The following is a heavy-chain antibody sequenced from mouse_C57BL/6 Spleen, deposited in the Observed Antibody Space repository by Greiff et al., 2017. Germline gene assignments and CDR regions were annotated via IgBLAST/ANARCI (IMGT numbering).Heavy chain of an antibody. CDR3: ARGGDGYSFFDY. CDR2: ISYDGSN. D-gene: IGHD2-3*01. CDR1: GYSITSGYY. Sequence: EVKLEESGPCLVKPSQSLSLTCSVTGYSITSGYYWNWIRQFPGNKLEWMGYISYDGSNNYNPSLKNRISITRDTSKNQFFLKLNSVTTEDTATYYCARGGDGYSFFDYWGQGTTLTVSS. V-gene: IGHV3-6*01. J-gene: IGHJ2*01.